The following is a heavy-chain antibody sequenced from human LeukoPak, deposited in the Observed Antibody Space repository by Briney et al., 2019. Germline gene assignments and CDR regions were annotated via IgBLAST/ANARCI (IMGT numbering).Heavy chain of an antibody. V-gene: IGHV1-2*02. CDR3: ARAYTYGSGQRYYWFMDV. J-gene: IGHJ6*02. Sequence: ASVKVSCKASGYSFTGYDIHWARQAPGQGLEWMGWIDPNSGGTKCAQNFQGSVTMTRDTSITTAYMEVSRLISDDTAVYYCARAYTYGSGQRYYWFMDVWGQGTTVTVSS. CDR1: GYSFTGYD. CDR2: IDPNSGGT. D-gene: IGHD3-10*01.